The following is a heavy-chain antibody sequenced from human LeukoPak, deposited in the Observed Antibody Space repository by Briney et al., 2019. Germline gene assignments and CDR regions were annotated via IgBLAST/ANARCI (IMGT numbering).Heavy chain of an antibody. Sequence: GGSLRLSCAASGFTYSACWMHWVRQVPGKGLVWVSRINNDGTATFFADSVKGRFTISRDNAKNTLYLQMDSLRAEDTAMYYCAREILEPGKTHEYWGQGTLVAVSS. V-gene: IGHV3-74*01. CDR3: AREILEPGKTHEY. J-gene: IGHJ4*02. CDR1: GFTYSACW. D-gene: IGHD1-1*01. CDR2: INNDGTAT.